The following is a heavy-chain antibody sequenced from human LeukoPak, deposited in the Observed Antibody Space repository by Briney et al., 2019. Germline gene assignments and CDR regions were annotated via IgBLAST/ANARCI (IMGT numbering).Heavy chain of an antibody. Sequence: GGSLRLSCAASGFTFSSYAMSWVRQAPGKGLEWVSAISGSGGSTYYADSVKGRFTISRDNSKNTLYLQMNSLRAEDTAVYYCAKKSRRQYSYGYVDYWGQGTLVTVSS. D-gene: IGHD5-18*01. J-gene: IGHJ4*02. CDR2: ISGSGGST. V-gene: IGHV3-23*01. CDR1: GFTFSSYA. CDR3: AKKSRRQYSYGYVDY.